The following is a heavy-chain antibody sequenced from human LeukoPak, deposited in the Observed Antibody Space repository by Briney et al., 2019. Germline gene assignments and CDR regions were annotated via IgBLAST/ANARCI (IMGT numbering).Heavy chain of an antibody. CDR3: AKDDNYIRFLS. CDR2: ISSSSSYI. V-gene: IGHV3-21*04. J-gene: IGHJ5*02. Sequence: GGSLRLSCAASGFTFSSYSMNWVRQAPGKGLEWVSSISSSSSYIYYADSVKGRFTISRDNSKNTLYLQMNSLRAEDTAVYYCAKDDNYIRFLSWGQGTLVTVSS. D-gene: IGHD3-16*01. CDR1: GFTFSSYS.